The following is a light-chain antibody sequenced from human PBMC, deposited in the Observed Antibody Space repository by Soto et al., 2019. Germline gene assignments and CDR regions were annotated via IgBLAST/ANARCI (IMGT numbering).Light chain of an antibody. CDR1: QSVSKYY. CDR3: QQYGSSFLT. V-gene: IGKV3-20*01. Sequence: IVLTQSPGTLSLSPGERATLSCRTSQSVSKYYLAWYQQKPGQAPRLLIHGGSSRATGIPDRFSGSGSGTDFTLTISRLEPEDFAVYYCQQYGSSFLTFGGGTKVEIK. CDR2: GGS. J-gene: IGKJ4*01.